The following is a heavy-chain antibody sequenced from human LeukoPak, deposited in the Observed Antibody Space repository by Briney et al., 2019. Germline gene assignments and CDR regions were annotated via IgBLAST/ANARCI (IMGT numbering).Heavy chain of an antibody. CDR2: IWYDERKT. CDR1: GYIFSNYG. CDR3: ARAERQGWFNP. Sequence: TGGSLRLSCAASGYIFSNYGMHWVRQAPGKGLEWVAVIWYDERKTLYADSVKGRFTISRDKSTNTLYLQMNSLRVEDTAVYYCARAERQGWFNPWGQGTLVTVSS. V-gene: IGHV3-33*01. J-gene: IGHJ5*02.